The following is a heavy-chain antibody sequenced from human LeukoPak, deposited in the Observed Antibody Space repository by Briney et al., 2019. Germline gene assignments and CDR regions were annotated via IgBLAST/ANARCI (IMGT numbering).Heavy chain of an antibody. Sequence: GGSLRLSCAASGFTFSSYSMNWVRQAPGKGLEWVSAISGSGGSTYYADSVKGRFTISRDNSKNTLYLQMNSLRAEDTAVYYCAKSPAADYYDSSGYYYEAFMDYWGQGTLVTVSS. D-gene: IGHD3-22*01. V-gene: IGHV3-23*01. CDR3: AKSPAADYYDSSGYYYEAFMDY. CDR2: ISGSGGST. CDR1: GFTFSSYS. J-gene: IGHJ4*02.